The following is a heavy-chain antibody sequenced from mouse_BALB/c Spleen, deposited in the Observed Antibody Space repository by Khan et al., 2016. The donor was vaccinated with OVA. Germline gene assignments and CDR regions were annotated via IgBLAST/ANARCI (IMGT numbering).Heavy chain of an antibody. CDR2: IITGGSYT. Sequence: EVELVESGGDLVKPGGSLKLSCAASGFTFSTFGMSCVRQTPDKRLEWVATIITGGSYTYYPDIVKGRFIISRDNAKNTLDLQMSSLKSEDAAMYYCTRLAYYYDGEGFAHWGQGTLVTVAA. CDR3: TRLAYYYDGEGFAH. CDR1: GFTFSTFG. J-gene: IGHJ3*01. V-gene: IGHV5-6*01. D-gene: IGHD1-1*01.